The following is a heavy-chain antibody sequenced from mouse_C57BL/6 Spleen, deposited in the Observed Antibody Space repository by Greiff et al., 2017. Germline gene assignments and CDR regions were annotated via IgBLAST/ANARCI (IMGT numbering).Heavy chain of an antibody. CDR2: INPNNGGT. CDR1: GYTFTDYN. D-gene: IGHD1-1*01. CDR3: ARDYGSSHYYAMDY. Sequence: VQLKESGPELVKPGASVKMSCKASGYTFTDYNMHWVKQSHGKSLEWIGYINPNNGGTSYNQKFKGKATLTVNKSSSTAYMELRSLTSEDSAVYYCARDYGSSHYYAMDYWGQGTSVTVSS. V-gene: IGHV1-22*01. J-gene: IGHJ4*01.